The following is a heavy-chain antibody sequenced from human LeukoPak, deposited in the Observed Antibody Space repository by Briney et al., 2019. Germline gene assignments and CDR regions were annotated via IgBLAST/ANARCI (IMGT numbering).Heavy chain of an antibody. CDR3: ASWRSLYGMDV. D-gene: IGHD3-3*01. J-gene: IGHJ6*02. CDR2: ISAYNGNT. Sequence: ASVKVSCKASGYTFTSYGISWVRQAPGQGLEWMGWISAYNGNTNYAQKLQGRVTITRDTSASTAYMELSSLRSEDTAVYYCASWRSLYGMDVWGQGTTVTVSS. V-gene: IGHV1-18*01. CDR1: GYTFTSYG.